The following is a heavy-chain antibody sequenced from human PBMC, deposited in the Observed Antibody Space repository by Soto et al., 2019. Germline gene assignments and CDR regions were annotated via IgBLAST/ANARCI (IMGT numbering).Heavy chain of an antibody. CDR1: GGSFSGYY. CDR3: ARGRRAYYYYYYMDV. V-gene: IGHV4-34*01. Sequence: QVQLQQWGAGLLKPSETLSLTCAVYGGSFSGYYWSWIRQPPGKGLEWIGEINHSVGTNYNPSLKSRVTTSVDASKNQFSLKLSSVTAADTAVYYCARGRRAYYYYYYMDVWGKGTTVTVSS. J-gene: IGHJ6*03. CDR2: INHSVGT.